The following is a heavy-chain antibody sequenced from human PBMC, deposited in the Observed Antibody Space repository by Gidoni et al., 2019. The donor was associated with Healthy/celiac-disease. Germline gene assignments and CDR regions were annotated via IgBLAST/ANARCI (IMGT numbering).Heavy chain of an antibody. CDR3: ASGGDCSGGSCYGFLNY. CDR1: GGTFSSYA. V-gene: IGHV1-69*01. Sequence: QVQLVQSGAEVKKPGSSVKVSCQASGGTFSSYAISWVRQPPGQGLEWMGGIIPIFGTANYAQKFQGRVTITADEATSTAYMELSSLRSEDTAVYYCASGGDCSGGSCYGFLNYWGQGTLVTVSS. CDR2: IIPIFGTA. J-gene: IGHJ4*02. D-gene: IGHD2-15*01.